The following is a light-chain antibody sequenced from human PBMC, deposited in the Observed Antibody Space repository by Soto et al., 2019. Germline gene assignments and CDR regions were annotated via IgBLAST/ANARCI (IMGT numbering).Light chain of an antibody. CDR1: SSDFGDHKS. J-gene: IGLJ7*01. CDR3: SSSTDTSIL. V-gene: IGLV2-14*01. Sequence: QSALPQAASVSGSPGQSITISCTGASSDFGDHKSVSWYQHHPGKAPKLIIYEVNYRPSGVSSRFSGSRSGNTASLTISGLQAEDEAHYYCSSSTDTSILFGGGTQLTVL. CDR2: EVN.